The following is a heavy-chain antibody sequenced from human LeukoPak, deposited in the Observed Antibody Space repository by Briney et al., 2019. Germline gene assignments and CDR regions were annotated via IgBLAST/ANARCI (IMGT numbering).Heavy chain of an antibody. Sequence: PGGSLRLSCAASGFTFSSYSMNWVRQAPGKGLEWVSSISSSSSYIYYADSVKGRFTISRDNAKNSLYLQMNSLRAEDTAVYYCARGTYYYGSGTKARNLDYYYYGMDVWGQGTTVTVSS. V-gene: IGHV3-21*01. CDR3: ARGTYYYGSGTKARNLDYYYYGMDV. CDR1: GFTFSSYS. J-gene: IGHJ6*02. D-gene: IGHD3-10*01. CDR2: ISSSSSYI.